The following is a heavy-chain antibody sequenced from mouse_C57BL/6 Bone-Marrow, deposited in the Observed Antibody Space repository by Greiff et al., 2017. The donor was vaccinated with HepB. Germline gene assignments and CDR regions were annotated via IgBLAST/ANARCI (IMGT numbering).Heavy chain of an antibody. J-gene: IGHJ4*01. Sequence: VQLQQPGAELVKPGASVKLSCKASGYTFTSYWMHWVKQRPGQGLEWIGMIHPNSGSTNYNEKFKSKATLTVDKSSSTAYMQLSSLTSEDSAVYYCPITTVVAPYYAMDYCGQGTSVTVSS. D-gene: IGHD1-1*01. CDR3: PITTVVAPYYAMDY. CDR1: GYTFTSYW. CDR2: IHPNSGST. V-gene: IGHV1-64*01.